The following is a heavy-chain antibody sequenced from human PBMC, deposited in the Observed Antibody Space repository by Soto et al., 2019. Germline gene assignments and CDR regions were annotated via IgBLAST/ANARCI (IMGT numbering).Heavy chain of an antibody. CDR1: GFTFSSYG. Sequence: GGSLRLSCAASGFTFSSYGMHWVRQAPGKGLEWVAVISYDGSNKYYADSVKGRFTISRDNSKNTLYLQMNSPRAEDTAVYYCATSSLPYSSSPRIDYWGQGTLVTVSS. D-gene: IGHD6-6*01. J-gene: IGHJ4*02. V-gene: IGHV3-30*03. CDR2: ISYDGSNK. CDR3: ATSSLPYSSSPRIDY.